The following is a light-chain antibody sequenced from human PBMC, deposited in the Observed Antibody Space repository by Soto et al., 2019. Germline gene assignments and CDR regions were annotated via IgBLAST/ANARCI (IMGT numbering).Light chain of an antibody. J-gene: IGKJ1*01. Sequence: AMRMSQSQSSFSASTGDRVTITCRASQGISSYLAWYQQKPGKAPKLLIYAASTLQSGVPSRFSGSGSGTDFTLTISCLQSEDFATYYCQQYYSYPWTFGQGTKVEIK. CDR3: QQYYSYPWT. CDR2: AAS. CDR1: QGISSY. V-gene: IGKV1-8*01.